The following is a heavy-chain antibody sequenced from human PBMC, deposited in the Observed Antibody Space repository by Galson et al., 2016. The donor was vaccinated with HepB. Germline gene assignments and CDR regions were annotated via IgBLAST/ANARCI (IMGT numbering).Heavy chain of an antibody. CDR2: ISDDGTNK. CDR1: EFSFSSYA. D-gene: IGHD6-19*01. J-gene: IGHJ4*02. Sequence: SLRLSCAASEFSFSSYAVHWVRQAPGKGLEWVAVISDDGTNKFYGDAVKGRFTISRDNSRNTLFLQMNRVRPEGTGVYYCARDRQWLVTFDYWGLGTLVTVSS. CDR3: ARDRQWLVTFDY. V-gene: IGHV3-30*03.